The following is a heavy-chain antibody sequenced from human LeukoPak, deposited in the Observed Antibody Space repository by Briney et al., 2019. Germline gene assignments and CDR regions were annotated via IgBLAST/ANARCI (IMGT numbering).Heavy chain of an antibody. D-gene: IGHD3-22*01. J-gene: IGHJ3*02. Sequence: GGSLRLSCAASGFTFSSYEMNWVRQAPGKGLEWVSAISGSGGSTYYADSVKGRFTISRDNSKNTLYLQMNRLRAEDTAVYYCAKDRRVDYYDSSGYYWDAFDIWGQGTMVTVSS. V-gene: IGHV3-23*01. CDR3: AKDRRVDYYDSSGYYWDAFDI. CDR1: GFTFSSYE. CDR2: ISGSGGST.